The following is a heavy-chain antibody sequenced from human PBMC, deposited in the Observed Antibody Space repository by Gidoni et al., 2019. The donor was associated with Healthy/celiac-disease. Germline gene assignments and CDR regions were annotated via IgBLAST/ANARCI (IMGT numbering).Heavy chain of an antibody. CDR3: AAVCTHSSSSENAFDI. D-gene: IGHD6-6*01. J-gene: IGHJ3*02. CDR2: IVVGSGNT. V-gene: IGHV1-58*02. Sequence: QMQLVQSGPEVQKPGTSVQVHCTASGFTFTSSAMQWVRQARGQRLEWIGWIVVGSGNTNYAQKFQERVTITRDMSTSTAYMELSSLRSEDTAVYYCAAVCTHSSSSENAFDIWGQGTMVTVSS. CDR1: GFTFTSSA.